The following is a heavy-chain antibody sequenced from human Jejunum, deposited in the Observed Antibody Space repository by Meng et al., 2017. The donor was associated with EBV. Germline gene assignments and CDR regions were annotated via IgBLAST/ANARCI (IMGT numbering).Heavy chain of an antibody. CDR2: MNPSSDDT. V-gene: IGHV1-8*01. CDR3: ARAVGAAGSMVNFDY. Sequence: GQLVQSGDEMKKHRHSLKVSCKASGYTFTSNDINWVRQATGQGLEWIGWMNPSSDDTGFAQKFQGRVTVTRDNSINTAYMELSSLTSNDTAVYYCARAVGAAGSMVNFDYWGQGTLVTVSS. CDR1: GYTFTSND. J-gene: IGHJ4*02. D-gene: IGHD6-13*01.